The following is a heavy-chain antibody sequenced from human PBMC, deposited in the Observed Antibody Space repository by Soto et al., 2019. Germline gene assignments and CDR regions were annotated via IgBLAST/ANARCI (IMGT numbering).Heavy chain of an antibody. D-gene: IGHD3-3*01. CDR2: IIPIFGTA. Sequence: PSVKVSCKASGGTFSSYAISWVRQAPGQGLEWMGGIIPIFGTANYAQKFQGRVTITADESTSTAYMELSSLRSEDTAVYYCARGFWSGYLSHRSFDYWGQGTLVTVSS. J-gene: IGHJ4*02. V-gene: IGHV1-69*13. CDR3: ARGFWSGYLSHRSFDY. CDR1: GGTFSSYA.